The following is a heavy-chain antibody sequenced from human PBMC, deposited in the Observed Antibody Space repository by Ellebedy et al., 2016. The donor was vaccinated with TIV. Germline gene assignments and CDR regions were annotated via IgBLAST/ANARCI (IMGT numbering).Heavy chain of an antibody. Sequence: GESLKISCAASGLIVSNNYISWVRQAPGKGLEWVSVIDAAGRTDYADSVKGRVTISRDNSRNTVYLQMNSLSAEDTAVYYCARDVWLPLTGTRNFGMDVWGQGTTVTVSS. CDR2: IDAAGRT. CDR3: ARDVWLPLTGTRNFGMDV. V-gene: IGHV3-53*01. D-gene: IGHD1-20*01. CDR1: GLIVSNNY. J-gene: IGHJ6*02.